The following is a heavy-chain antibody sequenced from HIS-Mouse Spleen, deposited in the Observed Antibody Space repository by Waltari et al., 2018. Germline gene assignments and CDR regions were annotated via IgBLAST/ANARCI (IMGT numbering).Heavy chain of an antibody. Sequence: QLQLQESGPGLVKPSETLSLTCTVPGGSISSSSYYWGWIGQAPEKGVEWVGSIDYRGRTYYNPSLKSQVTISVDTSKNQFSLKLSAVTAADTAVYYGAREIPYSSSWYDWYFDLWGRGTLVTVSS. CDR2: IDYRGRT. D-gene: IGHD6-13*01. J-gene: IGHJ2*01. V-gene: IGHV4-39*07. CDR3: AREIPYSSSWYDWYFDL. CDR1: GGSISSSSYY.